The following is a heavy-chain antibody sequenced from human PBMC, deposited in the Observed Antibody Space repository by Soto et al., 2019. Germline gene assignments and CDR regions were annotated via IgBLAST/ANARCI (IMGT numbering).Heavy chain of an antibody. CDR3: ASLESGNHPPAPFDY. V-gene: IGHV3-48*02. J-gene: IGHJ4*02. CDR1: GFTFSSYS. D-gene: IGHD3-3*01. Sequence: GGSLRLSCAASGFTFSSYSMNWVRQAPGKGLEWVSYISSSSSTIYYADSVKGRFTISRDNAKNSLYLQMNSLRDEDTAVYYCASLESGNHPPAPFDYWGQGTLVTVSS. CDR2: ISSSSSTI.